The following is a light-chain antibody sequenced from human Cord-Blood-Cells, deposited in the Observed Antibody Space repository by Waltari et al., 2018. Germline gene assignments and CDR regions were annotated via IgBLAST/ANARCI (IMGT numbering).Light chain of an antibody. V-gene: IGKV1-33*01. J-gene: IGKJ4*01. Sequence: DIQMTQSPSSLSASVGDRVTITCQASQDISNYLNWYQQKPGKAPKLLIYDASNLETGVPSRFSGSGSWTDFTFTISSLQPEDIATYYCQQYDNPALTFGVGTKVEIK. CDR3: QQYDNPALT. CDR1: QDISNY. CDR2: DAS.